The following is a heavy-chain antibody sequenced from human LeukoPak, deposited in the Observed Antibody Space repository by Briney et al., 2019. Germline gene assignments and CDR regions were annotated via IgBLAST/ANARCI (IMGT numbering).Heavy chain of an antibody. CDR1: GFTFSSYA. CDR2: IGATGVST. J-gene: IGHJ4*02. Sequence: PGGPLRLSCAASGFTFSSYAMGWVRQAPGKGLEWVSGIGATGVSTFYGDSVKGRFTMSRDNSKNTLYLRMDSLRAEDTAVYYCAKDQGGYSAYGHLDYWGQGTLVTVSS. D-gene: IGHD5-12*01. V-gene: IGHV3-23*01. CDR3: AKDQGGYSAYGHLDY.